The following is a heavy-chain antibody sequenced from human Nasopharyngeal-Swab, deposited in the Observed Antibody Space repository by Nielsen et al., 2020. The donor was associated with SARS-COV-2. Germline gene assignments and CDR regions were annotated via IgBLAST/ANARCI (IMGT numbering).Heavy chain of an antibody. V-gene: IGHV3-9*01. J-gene: IGHJ4*02. D-gene: IGHD6-19*01. CDR3: ARANSGWYYFDY. CDR1: GFTFSSSG. CDR2: ISWNSGSI. Sequence: GGSLRLSCAASGFTFSSSGMDWVRQAPGKGLEWVSGISWNSGSIGYADSVKGRFTISRDNAKNSLYLQMNSLRAEDTALYYCARANSGWYYFDYWGQGTLVTVSS.